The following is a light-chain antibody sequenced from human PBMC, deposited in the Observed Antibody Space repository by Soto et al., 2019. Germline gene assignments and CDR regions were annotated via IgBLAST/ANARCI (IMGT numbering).Light chain of an antibody. CDR2: GAS. CDR3: QQYGSSPFT. Sequence: DIVLTQSPGNLYLSPGERATLSCRASQSVSSSYLAWYQQKPGQAPRLLIYGASSRATGIPYRFSGSWSGTELTLTISRLEPEDVAVYYCQQYGSSPFTCVGGTKVAIK. CDR1: QSVSSSY. J-gene: IGKJ4*01. V-gene: IGKV3-20*01.